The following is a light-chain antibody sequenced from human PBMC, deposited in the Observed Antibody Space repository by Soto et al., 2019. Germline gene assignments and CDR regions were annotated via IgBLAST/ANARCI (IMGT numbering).Light chain of an antibody. V-gene: IGKV4-1*01. CDR1: LTISYTSINKTY. J-gene: IGKJ4*01. CDR2: WAS. Sequence: DIVMTQSPDSLAVSLGESATMSCKSSLTISYTSINKTYLAWYQQRPGQPPKLLIYWASIRGSGVPDRLSGSGFGTDFTLTISSLQTEDVAVYYCQQYFSYPLTFGGGTKVDIK. CDR3: QQYFSYPLT.